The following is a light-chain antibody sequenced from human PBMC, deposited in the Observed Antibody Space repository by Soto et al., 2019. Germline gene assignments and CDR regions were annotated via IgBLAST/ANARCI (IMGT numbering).Light chain of an antibody. V-gene: IGKV1-5*03. CDR3: QQYNTYPWT. J-gene: IGKJ1*01. Sequence: DIRMTQSPSTLSASVGDRVTITCRASQSTNSWSAWYQQKPGKAPKILIYKVSNLESGVPSRFSGSGSGTEFTLTISSLQPDDFATYYCQQYNTYPWTFGQGTKVEIK. CDR2: KVS. CDR1: QSTNSW.